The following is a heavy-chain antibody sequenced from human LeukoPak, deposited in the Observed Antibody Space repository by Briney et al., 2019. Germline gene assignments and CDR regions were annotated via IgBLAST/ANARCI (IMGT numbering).Heavy chain of an antibody. V-gene: IGHV1-18*01. Sequence: ASVKVSCKASGYTFTNYGITWVRQAPGQGLEWMGWINTYNGNTNYAQKLQGRVTITTDTSTSTAYMELSSLRSDDTAVFYCARDLVDGVGAPGAYWGQGALVTVSS. CDR3: ARDLVDGVGAPGAY. CDR2: INTYNGNT. J-gene: IGHJ4*02. D-gene: IGHD1-26*01. CDR1: GYTFTNYG.